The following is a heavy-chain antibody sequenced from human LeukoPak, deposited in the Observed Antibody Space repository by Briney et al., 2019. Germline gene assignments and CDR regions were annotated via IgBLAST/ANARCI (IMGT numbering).Heavy chain of an antibody. J-gene: IGHJ4*02. CDR2: INAGNGNT. D-gene: IGHD1-26*01. CDR1: GYIFISYA. CDR3: AREAPVGSVFDDVGHFDY. Sequence: ASVKVSCKASGYIFISYAMHWVRQAPGQRLEWMGWINAGNGNTKYSQKFQGRVTMTRDTSTSTVYMELNNLRSEDTALYYCAREAPVGSVFDDVGHFDYWGQGTLVTVSS. V-gene: IGHV1-3*01.